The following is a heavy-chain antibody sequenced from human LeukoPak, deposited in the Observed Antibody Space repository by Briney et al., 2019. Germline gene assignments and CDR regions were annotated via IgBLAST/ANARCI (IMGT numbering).Heavy chain of an antibody. V-gene: IGHV4-39*01. CDR2: IYYSGST. CDR1: GDSISSSNYY. Sequence: PSETLSLTCTVSGDSISSSNYYWGWIRQPPGKGLGWIGSIYYSGSTYYNPSLKSRVTISVDTSKNQFSLKLSSVTAADTAVYYCARGSADSSGWYGLGYYYYYMDVWGKGTTVTISS. J-gene: IGHJ6*03. D-gene: IGHD6-19*01. CDR3: ARGSADSSGWYGLGYYYYYMDV.